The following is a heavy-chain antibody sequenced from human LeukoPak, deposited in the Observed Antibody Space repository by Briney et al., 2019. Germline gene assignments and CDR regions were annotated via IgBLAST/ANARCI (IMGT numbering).Heavy chain of an antibody. V-gene: IGHV1-24*01. Sequence: ASVKVSCKVSGYTLTELSMHWVRQAPGKGLEWMGGFDPEDGETIYAQKFQGRVTMTEDTSTDTAYMELSSLRSEDTAAYYCATALSPALWFDPWGQGTLVTVSS. J-gene: IGHJ5*02. CDR2: FDPEDGET. CDR3: ATALSPALWFDP. CDR1: GYTLTELS.